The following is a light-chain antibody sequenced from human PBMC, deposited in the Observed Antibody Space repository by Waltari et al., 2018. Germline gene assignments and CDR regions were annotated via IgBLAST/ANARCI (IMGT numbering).Light chain of an antibody. J-gene: IGKJ1*01. CDR1: QSVSSSY. CDR2: NAS. CDR3: QKWTT. Sequence: EIVLTQSPGTLSLSPGERATLSCRASQSVSSSYLAWYQHKAGQAPRLLIYNASSRATGIPDMFSGSGSGTDFTLTISRLEPEDFAVYYCQKWTTFGQGTKVEIK. V-gene: IGKV3-20*01.